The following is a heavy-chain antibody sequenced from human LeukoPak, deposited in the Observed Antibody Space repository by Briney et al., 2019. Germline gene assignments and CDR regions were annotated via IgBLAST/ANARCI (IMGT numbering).Heavy chain of an antibody. V-gene: IGHV1-18*04. D-gene: IGHD3-10*01. CDR3: ARDLLWFGELFPRFDY. CDR1: VYTFTSYG. J-gene: IGHJ4*02. Sequence: ASVKVSRKASVYTFTSYGISTVGQSPGQGLEWMGWISAYNGNTNYAQKLQGRVTMTTDTSTSTAYMELRSLRSDDTAVYYCARDLLWFGELFPRFDYWGQETLVTVAS. CDR2: ISAYNGNT.